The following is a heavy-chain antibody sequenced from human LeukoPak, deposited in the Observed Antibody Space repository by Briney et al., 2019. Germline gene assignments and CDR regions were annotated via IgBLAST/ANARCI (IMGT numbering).Heavy chain of an antibody. D-gene: IGHD5-12*01. Sequence: GGSLRLSCAASGFIFSNYDMNWVRQAPGKGLEWISFISSGGSTIFYADSVKGRFTISRDDDKNSLYVQMNNLRVEDTAVYYCARDENGDSDFDLWGRGTLVTVSS. CDR1: GFIFSNYD. CDR2: ISSGGSTI. V-gene: IGHV3-48*01. CDR3: ARDENGDSDFDL. J-gene: IGHJ2*01.